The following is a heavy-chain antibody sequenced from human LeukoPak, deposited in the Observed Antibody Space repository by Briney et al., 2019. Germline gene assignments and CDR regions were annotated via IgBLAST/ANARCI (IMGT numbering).Heavy chain of an antibody. D-gene: IGHD1-26*01. V-gene: IGHV1-69*04. CDR1: GYTFTSYT. CDR2: IIPILGIA. CDR3: ARDKNVVGATYYFDY. J-gene: IGHJ4*02. Sequence: SVKVSCKASGYTFTSYTISWVRQAPGQGLEWMGRIIPILGIANYAQKFQGRVTITADKSTSTAYMELSSLRSEDTAVYYCARDKNVVGATYYFDYWGQGTLVTVSS.